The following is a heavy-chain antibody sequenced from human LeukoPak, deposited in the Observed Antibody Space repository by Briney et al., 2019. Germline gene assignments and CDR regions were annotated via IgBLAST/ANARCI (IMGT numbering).Heavy chain of an antibody. V-gene: IGHV4-39*01. CDR2: IYYSGSN. J-gene: IGHJ4*02. CDR1: GGSIRSSSYY. Sequence: SETLSLTCTVSGGSIRSSSYYWGWHRQPPGKGLEWVGSIYYSGSNYYNPSGKCRVTISVDTSKNQFSLKLSSVTSADTAVYYCARLGYLTGVAGFVDYWGQGTLVTVSS. D-gene: IGHD6-19*01. CDR3: ARLGYLTGVAGFVDY.